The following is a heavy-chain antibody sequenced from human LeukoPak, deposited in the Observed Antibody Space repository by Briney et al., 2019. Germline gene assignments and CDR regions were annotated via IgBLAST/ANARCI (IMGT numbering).Heavy chain of an antibody. V-gene: IGHV3-48*03. CDR3: ARVDSSGWYGFYYMDV. CDR1: EFIFSGYE. CDR2: ISSSGSTI. J-gene: IGHJ6*03. Sequence: PGGSLRLSCAASEFIFSGYEMNWVRQAPGKGLEWVSYISSSGSTIYYADSVKGRFTISRDNAKNSLYLQMNSLRAEDTAVYYCARVDSSGWYGFYYMDVWGKGTTVTISS. D-gene: IGHD6-19*01.